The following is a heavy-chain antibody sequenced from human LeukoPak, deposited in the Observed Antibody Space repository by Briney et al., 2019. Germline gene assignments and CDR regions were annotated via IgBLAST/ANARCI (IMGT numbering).Heavy chain of an antibody. CDR2: IKSDGTSA. CDR1: TSTGLVW. D-gene: IGHD2-8*02. V-gene: IGHV3-74*01. Sequence: GGSLRLSCAASTSTGLVWMDWVRKAPGKGLVWVARIKSDGTSANYADSVRGRFTISRDDAKNTLYLLMNSLGDEDAAVYYCGILPPGYWGQGTQVTVS. CDR3: GILPPGY. J-gene: IGHJ4*02.